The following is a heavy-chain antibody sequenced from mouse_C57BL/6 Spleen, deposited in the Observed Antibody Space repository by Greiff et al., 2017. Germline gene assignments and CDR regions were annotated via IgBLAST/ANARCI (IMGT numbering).Heavy chain of an antibody. V-gene: IGHV1-26*01. J-gene: IGHJ4*01. CDR3: ARDYGSSSRAMDY. CDR1: GYTFTDYY. Sequence: VQLQQSGPELVKPGASVKISCKASGYTFTDYYMNWVKQSHGKSLEWIGDINPNNGGTSYNQKFKGKATLTVDKSSSTAYMELRSLTSEDSAVYYCARDYGSSSRAMDYWGQGTSVTVSS. D-gene: IGHD1-1*01. CDR2: INPNNGGT.